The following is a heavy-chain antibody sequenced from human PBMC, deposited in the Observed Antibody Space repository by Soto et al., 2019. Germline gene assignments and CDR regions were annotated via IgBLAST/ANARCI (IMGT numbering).Heavy chain of an antibody. D-gene: IGHD4-17*01. CDR1: GYSFTSYW. CDR2: IYPGDFDT. J-gene: IGHJ6*02. CDR3: ARHVFHDSGDFYYYGMDV. Sequence: GESLKISCKGSGYSFTSYWIGWVRQMPGKGLEWMGIIYPGDFDTRYSPSFQGQVTISADKSISTAYLQWSSLKASDSAMYYCARHVFHDSGDFYYYGMDVWGQGTTVTVSS. V-gene: IGHV5-51*01.